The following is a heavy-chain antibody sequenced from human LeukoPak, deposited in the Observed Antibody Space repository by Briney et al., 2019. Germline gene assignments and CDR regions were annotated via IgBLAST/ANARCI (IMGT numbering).Heavy chain of an antibody. CDR2: ISAYNGNT. Sequence: GASVKVSCKASGYTFTSYGISWVRQAPGQGLEWMGWISAYNGNTNYAQKLQGRVTMTTDTSTSTGYMELRSLRSDDTAVYYCARTQYYDILTGYFYYYYYMDVWGKGTTVTVSS. J-gene: IGHJ6*03. CDR1: GYTFTSYG. CDR3: ARTQYYDILTGYFYYYYYMDV. V-gene: IGHV1-18*01. D-gene: IGHD3-9*01.